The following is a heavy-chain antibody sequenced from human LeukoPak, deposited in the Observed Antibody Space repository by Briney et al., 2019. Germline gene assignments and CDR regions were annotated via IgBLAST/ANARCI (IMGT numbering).Heavy chain of an antibody. CDR3: ARDHYYGSGSENYYYYYGMDV. D-gene: IGHD3-10*01. V-gene: IGHV1-69*04. Sequence: SVKVSCKASGGTFSSYAISWARQAPGQGLEWMGRIIPILGIANYAQKFQGRVTITADKSTSTAYMELSSLRSEDTAVYYCARDHYYGSGSENYYYYYGMDVWGQGTTVTVSS. CDR1: GGTFSSYA. CDR2: IIPILGIA. J-gene: IGHJ6*02.